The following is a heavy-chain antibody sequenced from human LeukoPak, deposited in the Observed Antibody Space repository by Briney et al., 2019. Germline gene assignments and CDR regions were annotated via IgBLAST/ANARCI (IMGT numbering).Heavy chain of an antibody. Sequence: ASVKVSCKASGGTFSSYAISWLRQAPRQRLEWMGGIIPIFGTANYAQKFQGRVTITTDESTSTAYMELSSLRSEDTAVYYCARSLPRWVTMFNWLDPWGQGTLVTVSS. V-gene: IGHV1-69*05. D-gene: IGHD3-10*02. CDR3: ARSLPRWVTMFNWLDP. CDR1: GGTFSSYA. J-gene: IGHJ5*02. CDR2: IIPIFGTA.